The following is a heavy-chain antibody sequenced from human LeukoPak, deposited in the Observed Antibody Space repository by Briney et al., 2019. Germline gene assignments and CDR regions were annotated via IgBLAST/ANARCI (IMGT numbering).Heavy chain of an antibody. D-gene: IGHD3-3*01. V-gene: IGHV4-59*08. CDR3: ARWPLVDFWSGYHPYFDY. J-gene: IGHJ4*02. Sequence: PSETLSLTCTVSGGSISSYYWSWIRQPPGKGLERIGYIYYSGSTNYNPSLKSRVTISVDTSKNQFSLKLSSVTAADTAVYYCARWPLVDFWSGYHPYFDYWGQGTLVTVSS. CDR1: GGSISSYY. CDR2: IYYSGST.